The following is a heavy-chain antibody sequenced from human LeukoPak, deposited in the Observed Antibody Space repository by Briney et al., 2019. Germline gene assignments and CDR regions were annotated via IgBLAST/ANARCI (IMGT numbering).Heavy chain of an antibody. CDR3: ARQRDGYSYGYFDY. Sequence: PSETLSLTCTVSGGSISSSSYYWGWIRQPPGKGLEWIGSIYYSGSTYYNPSLKSRVTISVDTSKNQFSLKLSSVTAADTAVYYCARQRDGYSYGYFDYWGQGTLVTVSS. D-gene: IGHD5-18*01. CDR2: IYYSGST. CDR1: GGSISSSSYY. J-gene: IGHJ4*02. V-gene: IGHV4-39*01.